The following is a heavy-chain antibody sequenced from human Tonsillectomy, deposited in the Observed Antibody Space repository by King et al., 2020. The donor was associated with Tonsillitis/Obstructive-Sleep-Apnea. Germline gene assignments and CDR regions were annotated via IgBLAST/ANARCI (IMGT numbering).Heavy chain of an antibody. CDR3: AKADGSGGSCYEAYYYYGMDV. D-gene: IGHD2-15*01. CDR2: ISGSGAST. J-gene: IGHJ6*02. Sequence: VQLVESGGGLVQPGGSLRLSCAASGFTFTTYAMSWVRQAPGKGLEWVSAISGSGASTYYADSVKGRFTISRDNSKNTLYLQMNSLRDEDTAVYYCAKADGSGGSCYEAYYYYGMDVWGQGATVTVSS. CDR1: GFTFTTYA. V-gene: IGHV3-23*04.